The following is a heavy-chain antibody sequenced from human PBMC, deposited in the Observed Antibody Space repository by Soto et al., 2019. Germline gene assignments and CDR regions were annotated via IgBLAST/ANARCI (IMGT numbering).Heavy chain of an antibody. CDR3: ARKNAAAGIMRTDY. Sequence: SETLSLTCTVSGGSFSSYYWSWIRQPPGKGLEWIGYIYYSGSTNYNPSLKSRVTISVDTSKNQFSLKLSSVTAAHTAVYYCARKNAAAGIMRTDYSGQGTLVTVYS. CDR2: IYYSGST. V-gene: IGHV4-59*01. D-gene: IGHD6-13*01. CDR1: GGSFSSYY. J-gene: IGHJ4*02.